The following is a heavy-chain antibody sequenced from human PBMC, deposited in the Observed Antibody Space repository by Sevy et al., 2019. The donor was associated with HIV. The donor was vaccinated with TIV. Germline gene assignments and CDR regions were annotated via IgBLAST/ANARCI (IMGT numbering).Heavy chain of an antibody. J-gene: IGHJ2*01. CDR3: ASSVAALDFWYFDL. D-gene: IGHD6-19*01. CDR1: GDSVSSNNAA. Sequence: SQTLSLTCAISGDSVSSNNAAWNWIRQSPSRGLEWLGRTYYKSKWYSHYAVTVKSRMTINPDTSKNQFFLQLNSVTPEDTAVYYCASSVAALDFWYFDLWGRGTLVTVSS. V-gene: IGHV6-1*01. CDR2: TYYKSKWYS.